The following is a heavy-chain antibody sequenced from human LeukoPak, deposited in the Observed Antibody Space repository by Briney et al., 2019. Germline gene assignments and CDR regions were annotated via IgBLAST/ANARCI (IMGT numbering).Heavy chain of an antibody. CDR3: AKTAGYYYDSSGYRRGGAFDI. J-gene: IGHJ3*02. V-gene: IGHV3-23*01. Sequence: VQPGGSLRLSGAAPGFTFSSYAMSWVRQAPGKGLEWVSAISGSGGSTYYADSVKGRFTISRDNSKNTLYLQMNSLRAEDTAVYYCAKTAGYYYDSSGYRRGGAFDIWGQGTMVTVSS. CDR1: GFTFSSYA. CDR2: ISGSGGST. D-gene: IGHD3-22*01.